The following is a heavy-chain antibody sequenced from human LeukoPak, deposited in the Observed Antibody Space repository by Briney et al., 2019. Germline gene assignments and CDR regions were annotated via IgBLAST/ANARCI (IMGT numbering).Heavy chain of an antibody. Sequence: SETLSLTCTVSGGPISSSNYYRGWIRQPPGKGLEWIGSIYYSGSTYYNPSFKSRITISVDTSEIRFSLKLSSVTAADTAVYYCARHTSGYYGVVDYWGQGTLVTVSS. CDR3: ARHTSGYYGVVDY. J-gene: IGHJ4*02. D-gene: IGHD5-12*01. V-gene: IGHV4-39*01. CDR1: GGPISSSNYY. CDR2: IYYSGST.